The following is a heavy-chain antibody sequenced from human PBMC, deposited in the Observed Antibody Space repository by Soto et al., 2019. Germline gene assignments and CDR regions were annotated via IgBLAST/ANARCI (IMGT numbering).Heavy chain of an antibody. CDR3: ARGPGGPDGPGDY. CDR2: INAGNGNT. D-gene: IGHD2-15*01. V-gene: IGHV1-3*01. CDR1: GYTFTSYA. Sequence: QVQLVQSGAEVKKPGASVKVSCKASGYTFTSYAMPWVRQAPGQRLEWMGWINAGNGNTKYSQKFQDRVTITRDTSASTAYMELSSLRSEDTAVYYCARGPGGPDGPGDYWGQGTLVTVSS. J-gene: IGHJ4*02.